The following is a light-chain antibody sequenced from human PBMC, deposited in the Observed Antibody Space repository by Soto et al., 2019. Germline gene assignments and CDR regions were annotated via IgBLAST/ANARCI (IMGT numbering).Light chain of an antibody. V-gene: IGKV3-11*01. CDR1: QTVGSY. CDR2: DSS. CDR3: QQRSNWPPIT. J-gene: IGKJ5*01. Sequence: DTVLPPYKGTLHLSQGDTATLSCRASQTVGSYLAWYQQRPGQAPRLLIFDSSNRATGIPARFSGSGSGTVFTLTIGSLEPEDSAVYYCQQRSNWPPITFGQGTRLENK.